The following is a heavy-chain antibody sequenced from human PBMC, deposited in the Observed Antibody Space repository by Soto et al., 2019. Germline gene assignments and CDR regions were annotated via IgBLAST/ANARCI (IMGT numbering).Heavy chain of an antibody. V-gene: IGHV1-3*01. CDR2: INAGNGNT. CDR3: ARDRCSSTSCFPTDY. CDR1: GYTFTSYA. J-gene: IGHJ4*02. Sequence: GASVKVSCKASGYTFTSYAMHWVRQAPGQRLEWMGWINAGNGNTKYSQKFQGRVTITRDTSASTAYMELSSLRSEDTAVYYCARDRCSSTSCFPTDYWGQGTLVTVSS. D-gene: IGHD2-2*01.